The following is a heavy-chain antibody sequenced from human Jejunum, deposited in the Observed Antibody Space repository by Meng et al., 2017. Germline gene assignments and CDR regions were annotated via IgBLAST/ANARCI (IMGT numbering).Heavy chain of an antibody. Sequence: QVQLVQAGAEVKKPGASVPVSCKASGFTFVSYAIYCVRQAPGQGLEWMGWITAGNGNTKYSQKFQGRVTITRDTSASTAYMELSSLRSEDTAVYYCARDMPYSSGSFDYWGQGTLVTVSS. J-gene: IGHJ4*02. D-gene: IGHD3-10*01. V-gene: IGHV1-3*01. CDR1: GFTFVSYA. CDR3: ARDMPYSSGSFDY. CDR2: ITAGNGNT.